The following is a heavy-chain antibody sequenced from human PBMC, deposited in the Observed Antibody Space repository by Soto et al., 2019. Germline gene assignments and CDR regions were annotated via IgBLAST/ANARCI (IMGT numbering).Heavy chain of an antibody. V-gene: IGHV3-74*01. CDR2: ISGDGTTT. J-gene: IGHJ4*02. Sequence: EVQLVESGGGLVQPGEALRLACAASGFSIRKYWMHWVRQAPGKGPVWVSYISGDGTTTDYAGSVKGRFTISRDNAKNTLFLQRDSLRVEDTAIYFCAIQDCTNDVCLEAAVTVWGALEYWGRGAQVTVSS. D-gene: IGHD2-8*01. CDR3: AIQDCTNDVCLEAAVTVWGALEY. CDR1: GFSIRKYW.